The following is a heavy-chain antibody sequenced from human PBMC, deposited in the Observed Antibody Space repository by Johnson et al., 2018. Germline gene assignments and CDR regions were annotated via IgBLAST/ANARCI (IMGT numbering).Heavy chain of an antibody. Sequence: QVQLQESGPGLVKXSETLSLTCTVSGGSISSYYWSWIRQPPGKGLEWIGYIYYSGSTNYNPSLKSRVTISVDTSKNQFSLKLSSVTAADTAVYYCARGYSSLIDYYYYMDVWGKGTTVTVSS. J-gene: IGHJ6*03. CDR3: ARGYSSLIDYYYYMDV. V-gene: IGHV4-59*01. CDR2: IYYSGST. D-gene: IGHD2-21*01. CDR1: GGSISSYY.